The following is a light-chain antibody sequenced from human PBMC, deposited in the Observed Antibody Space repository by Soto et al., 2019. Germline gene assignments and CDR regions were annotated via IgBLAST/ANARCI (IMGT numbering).Light chain of an antibody. CDR1: NSDVGGYNY. Sequence: QSVVTQPASVSRSRGQSITITCSGTNSDVGGYNYVSWYQQHPGKAPKLMIYDVSNRPSGVSNRFSASKSGNTASLTISGLQAEDEADYYCSAYTSSSTPFVFGTGTKVTV. CDR2: DVS. V-gene: IGLV2-14*01. J-gene: IGLJ1*01. CDR3: SAYTSSSTPFV.